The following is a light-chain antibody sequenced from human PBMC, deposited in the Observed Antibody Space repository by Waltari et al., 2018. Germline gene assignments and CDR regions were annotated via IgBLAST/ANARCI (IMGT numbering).Light chain of an antibody. J-gene: IGKJ2*01. Sequence: IGMTQSPDSLAVSLGEGATINRKSSQSVLYSSNNKNYLAWYQQKPGQPPKLLIYWATTRESGVPDRFSGSGSGTDFTLTISSLQAEDVAVYYCQQYYSTPTFGQGTKLEIK. CDR2: WAT. V-gene: IGKV4-1*01. CDR3: QQYYSTPT. CDR1: QSVLYSSNNKNY.